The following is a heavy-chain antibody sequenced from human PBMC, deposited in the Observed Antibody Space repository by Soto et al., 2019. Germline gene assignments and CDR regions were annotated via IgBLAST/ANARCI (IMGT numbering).Heavy chain of an antibody. D-gene: IGHD3-16*01. CDR1: GFTVSTKY. J-gene: IGHJ4*02. V-gene: IGHV3-66*01. Sequence: EMQLVESGGGLVQPGGSLRLSCAASGFTVSTKYMSWVRQAPGKGLEWVSVIYSGGSTFYADSVRGRFTISRDNSKNTVNLQMTSLRAEDTAVYYCARDPWAADYWGQGTLVTVSS. CDR3: ARDPWAADY. CDR2: IYSGGST.